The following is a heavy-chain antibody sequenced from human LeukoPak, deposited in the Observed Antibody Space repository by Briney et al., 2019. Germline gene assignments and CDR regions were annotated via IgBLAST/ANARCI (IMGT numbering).Heavy chain of an antibody. D-gene: IGHD3-3*01. J-gene: IGHJ3*02. Sequence: GGSLRLSCAASGFIFDDHGMHWVRQAPGKGLEWVSGISWSSGIIGDADSVKGRFTISRDNAKNSLDLQMESLRAEDTAVYYCAKDTGSPADAITMEDNAFDIWGQGTMVTVSS. CDR1: GFIFDDHG. CDR3: AKDTGSPADAITMEDNAFDI. V-gene: IGHV3-9*01. CDR2: ISWSSGII.